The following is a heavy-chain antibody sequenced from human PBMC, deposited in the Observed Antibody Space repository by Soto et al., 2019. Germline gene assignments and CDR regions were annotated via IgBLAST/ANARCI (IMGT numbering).Heavy chain of an antibody. V-gene: IGHV1-18*01. D-gene: IGHD2-2*02. CDR2: ISAYNGNT. J-gene: IGHJ4*02. CDR1: GYTFTSYG. Sequence: GASVKVSCKAPGYTFTSYGISWVRQAPGQGLEWMGWISAYNGNTNYAQKLQGRVTMTTDTSTSTAYMELRSLRSDDTAVYYCARDQGHCSSTSCYSLCHYWGQGTLVTVSS. CDR3: ARDQGHCSSTSCYSLCHY.